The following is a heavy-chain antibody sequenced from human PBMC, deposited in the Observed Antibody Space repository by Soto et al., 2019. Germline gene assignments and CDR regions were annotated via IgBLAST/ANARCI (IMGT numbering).Heavy chain of an antibody. CDR3: ARDRPPLLRLLEWPPRYMDV. V-gene: IGHV1-18*01. CDR1: GYTFTSYG. J-gene: IGHJ6*03. Sequence: ASVKVSCKASGYTFTSYGISWVRQAPGQGLEWMGWISAYNGNTNYAQKLQGRVTMTTDTSTSTAYMELRSLRSDDTAVYYCARDRPPLLRLLEWPPRYMDVWGKGTTVTVSS. D-gene: IGHD3-3*01. CDR2: ISAYNGNT.